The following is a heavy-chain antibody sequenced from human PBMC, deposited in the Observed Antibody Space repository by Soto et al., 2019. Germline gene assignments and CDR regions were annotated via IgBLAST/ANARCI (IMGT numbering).Heavy chain of an antibody. CDR2: MYYSGRT. D-gene: IGHD3-22*01. Sequence: SETLSLTCTVSGGSISSYYWSWIRQPPGKGLEWIGYMYYSGRTKYNPSLKSRVTISVDTSKKQFSLKLNSVTAADTAVYYCARGPYDSSGYYYKYFDSWGQGTLVTVSS. V-gene: IGHV4-59*01. CDR3: ARGPYDSSGYYYKYFDS. CDR1: GGSISSYY. J-gene: IGHJ4*02.